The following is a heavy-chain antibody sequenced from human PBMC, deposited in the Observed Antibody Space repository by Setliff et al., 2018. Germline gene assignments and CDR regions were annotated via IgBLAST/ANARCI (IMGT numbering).Heavy chain of an antibody. CDR1: ANTLSTSYY. Sequence: PSETLSLTCAVSANTLSTSYYWGWVRQPPGKGLEWIGDIYKGGSTYHNPSLKSRVTISLDTSKNQFSLKLNSVTAADTAVYSCARDPGHRSGTWSLDYWGQGTLVTVSS. J-gene: IGHJ4*02. CDR3: ARDPGHRSGTWSLDY. V-gene: IGHV4-38-2*02. CDR2: IYKGGST.